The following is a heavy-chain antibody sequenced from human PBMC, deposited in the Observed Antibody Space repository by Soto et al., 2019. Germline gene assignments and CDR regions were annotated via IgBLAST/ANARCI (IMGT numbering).Heavy chain of an antibody. CDR2: VSSTSSYI. J-gene: IGHJ6*02. V-gene: IGHV3-21*01. Sequence: EVQLVESGGGLVKPGGSLRLSCAASGFTFSHYSMNWVRQAPGKGLEWVAFVSSTSSYIYYAGSVKGRFTISRDNATNSLYLQMNTLRAEDTAVYYCAKDRGRGSPVSGGLDVWGQGTTLTVSS. D-gene: IGHD3-10*01. CDR1: GFTFSHYS. CDR3: AKDRGRGSPVSGGLDV.